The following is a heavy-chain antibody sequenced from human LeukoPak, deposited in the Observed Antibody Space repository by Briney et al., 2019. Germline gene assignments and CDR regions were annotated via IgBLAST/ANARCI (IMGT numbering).Heavy chain of an antibody. J-gene: IGHJ4*02. D-gene: IGHD4-17*01. V-gene: IGHV3-11*06. CDR3: AMVSYGDSGYFDY. CDR1: GFIFSDYY. Sequence: KTGGSLRLSCPASGFIFSDYYMSWIRQAPGKGLEWVSYISSSSSYINYADSVKGRFTISRDNAKNSLYLQMNSLSAQHTAVYYCAMVSYGDSGYFDYWGQGTLVTVSS. CDR2: ISSSSSYI.